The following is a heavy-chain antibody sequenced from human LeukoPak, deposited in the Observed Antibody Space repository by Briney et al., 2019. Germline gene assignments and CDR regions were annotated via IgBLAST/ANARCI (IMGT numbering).Heavy chain of an antibody. J-gene: IGHJ3*01. Sequence: GGSLRLSCAASGFTFSGYAMTWVRQAPGKRLECVSAISGSGGSTYYADSVKGRFTISRDNAKDSLYLQMNSLRAEDTAVYYCARERGTYRDAFDVWGQGTMVTVSS. D-gene: IGHD1-1*01. V-gene: IGHV3-23*01. CDR1: GFTFSGYA. CDR2: ISGSGGST. CDR3: ARERGTYRDAFDV.